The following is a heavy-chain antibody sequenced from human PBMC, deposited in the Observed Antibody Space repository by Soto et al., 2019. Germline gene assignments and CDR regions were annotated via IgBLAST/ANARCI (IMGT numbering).Heavy chain of an antibody. CDR2: IVPVVRIL. CDR1: GHTFKNYS. V-gene: IGHV1-69*02. J-gene: IGHJ4*02. Sequence: QVHLVQSGPEVKKPGSSVKVSCKTSGHTFKNYSISRVRQAPGQGPGRIGSIVPVVRILNLAQKYRGRVTMTAAESPSTISLELTSLTTEDISLSYCASTYYYDSSGYSHFDFWGLGTVVTVSS. CDR3: ASTYYYDSSGYSHFDF. D-gene: IGHD3-22*01.